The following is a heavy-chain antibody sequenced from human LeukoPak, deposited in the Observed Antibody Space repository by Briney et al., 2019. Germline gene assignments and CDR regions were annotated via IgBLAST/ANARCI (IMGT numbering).Heavy chain of an antibody. Sequence: GGSLRLSCAASGLTFSSFWMHWVRQAPGKGLVWVSRVDSDGSSTNYADSVKGRFTISRDNAKNTLYLQMNSLRAEDTAVYYCARGYLVGWYFDLWGRGTLVTVSS. J-gene: IGHJ2*01. CDR2: VDSDGSST. CDR1: GLTFSSFW. V-gene: IGHV3-74*01. CDR3: ARGYLVGWYFDL. D-gene: IGHD3-16*01.